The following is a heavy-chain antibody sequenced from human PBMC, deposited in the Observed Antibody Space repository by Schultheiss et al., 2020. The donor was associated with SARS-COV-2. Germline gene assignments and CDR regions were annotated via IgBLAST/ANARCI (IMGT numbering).Heavy chain of an antibody. CDR2: ISSSSSYI. CDR1: GFTFSSYA. CDR3: ARDGGGSYDAFDI. Sequence: GGSLRLSCAASGFTFSSYAMSWVRQAPGKGLEWVSSISSSSSYIYYADSVKGRFTISRDNAKNTLYLQMNSLRAEDTAVYYCARDGGGSYDAFDIWGQGTMVTVSS. D-gene: IGHD1-26*01. V-gene: IGHV3-21*01. J-gene: IGHJ3*02.